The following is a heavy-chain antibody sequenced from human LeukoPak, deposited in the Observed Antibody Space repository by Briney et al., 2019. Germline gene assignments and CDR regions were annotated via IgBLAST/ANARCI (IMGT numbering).Heavy chain of an antibody. Sequence: GGSLRLSCAASGFTFSSYWMSWVRQAPGKGLEWVANIKQDGSEKYYVDSVKGRFTISRDNAKNSLYPQMNSLRAEDTAVYYCARGEGLGTTNGGYYFAYWGQGSLVIVSS. D-gene: IGHD1-26*01. CDR2: IKQDGSEK. CDR1: GFTFSSYW. J-gene: IGHJ4*02. CDR3: ARGEGLGTTNGGYYFAY. V-gene: IGHV3-7*01.